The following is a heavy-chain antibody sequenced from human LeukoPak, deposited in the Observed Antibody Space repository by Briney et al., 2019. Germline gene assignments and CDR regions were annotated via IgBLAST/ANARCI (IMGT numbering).Heavy chain of an antibody. V-gene: IGHV4-39*07. J-gene: IGHJ5*02. CDR1: GGSISSSSYY. D-gene: IGHD3-10*01. CDR3: ARVSLVGRWFDP. CDR2: IYYSGST. Sequence: PSETLSLTCTVSGGSISSSSYYWGWIRQPPGKGLEWIGSIYYSGSTYYNPSLKSRVTISVDTSKNQFSLKLSSVTAADTAVYYCARVSLVGRWFDPWGQGTLVTVSS.